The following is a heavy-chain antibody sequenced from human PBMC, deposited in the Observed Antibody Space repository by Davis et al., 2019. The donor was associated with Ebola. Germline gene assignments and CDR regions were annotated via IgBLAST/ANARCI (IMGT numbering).Heavy chain of an antibody. D-gene: IGHD4-17*01. J-gene: IGHJ4*02. V-gene: IGHV5-51*01. CDR3: ARRTYGDAVDY. Sequence: KVSCKGSGYIFSNYWIGWVRQMPGKGPEWMGIIYPGDSDTRYSPSFQGQITISADRSISTAYLQWSSLKASDTAMYYCARRTYGDAVDYWGQGTLVTVSS. CDR1: GYIFSNYW. CDR2: IYPGDSDT.